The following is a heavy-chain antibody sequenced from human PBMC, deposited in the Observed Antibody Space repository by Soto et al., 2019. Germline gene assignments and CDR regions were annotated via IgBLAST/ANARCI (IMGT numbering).Heavy chain of an antibody. CDR1: GYTFTSYG. D-gene: IGHD6-19*01. Sequence: ASVKVSCKASGYTFTSYGISWVRQAPGQGLEWMGWISAYNGNTNYAQKLQGRVTMTTDTPTSTAYMELRSLRSDDTAVYYCARTVVGSSGLDAFDFSCKGTMVTFSS. CDR2: ISAYNGNT. CDR3: ARTVVGSSGLDAFDF. J-gene: IGHJ3*01. V-gene: IGHV1-18*01.